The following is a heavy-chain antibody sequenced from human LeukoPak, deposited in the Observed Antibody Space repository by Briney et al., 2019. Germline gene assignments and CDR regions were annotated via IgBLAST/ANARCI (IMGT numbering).Heavy chain of an antibody. Sequence: GASVKVSCKASGYTFTAYYMYWVRQAPGQGLEWMGWINPNSGGTNYAQKFRGRVTMTRDTSISTVYMELSRLRSDDTAVYYCARVHSSGPTIHFDYWGQGTLVTVSS. CDR1: GYTFTAYY. J-gene: IGHJ4*02. V-gene: IGHV1-2*02. CDR3: ARVHSSGPTIHFDY. D-gene: IGHD6-19*01. CDR2: INPNSGGT.